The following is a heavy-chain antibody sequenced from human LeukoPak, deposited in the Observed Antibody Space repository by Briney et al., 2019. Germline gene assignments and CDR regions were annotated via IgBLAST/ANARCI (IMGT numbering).Heavy chain of an antibody. Sequence: PGRSLRLSCAASGFTFSSYGMHWVRQAPGKGLEWVAVIWYDGSNKYYADSVKGRFTISRDNSKNTLYLQMNSLRAEDTAVYYCARDTDYGSGPHDYWGQGTLVTVSS. CDR1: GFTFSSYG. V-gene: IGHV3-33*01. CDR3: ARDTDYGSGPHDY. CDR2: IWYDGSNK. J-gene: IGHJ4*02. D-gene: IGHD3-10*01.